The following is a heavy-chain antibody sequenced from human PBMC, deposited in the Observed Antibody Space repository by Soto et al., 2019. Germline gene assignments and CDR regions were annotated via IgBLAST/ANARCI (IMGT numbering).Heavy chain of an antibody. V-gene: IGHV3-23*01. J-gene: IGHJ4*02. Sequence: EVQLLESGGGLVQPVGSLRLSCAASGFTFSSDAMSWVRQAPGKGLEWVSAISGSGGSTYYADSVKGRFTISRDNSKNKLYLQMNSLRAEDTAVYYCARPGYSSGWYAGAGFEYWGQGTLVTVSS. CDR3: ARPGYSSGWYAGAGFEY. CDR2: ISGSGGST. D-gene: IGHD6-19*01. CDR1: GFTFSSDA.